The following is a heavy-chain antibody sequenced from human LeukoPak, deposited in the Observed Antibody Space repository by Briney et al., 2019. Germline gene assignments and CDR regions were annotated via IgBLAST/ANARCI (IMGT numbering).Heavy chain of an antibody. CDR2: IYYSGST. CDR1: GGSISSYY. D-gene: IGHD3-9*01. CDR3: ARGSIFDILTGYSPRPFDY. Sequence: PSETLSLTCTVSGGSISSYYWSWIRQPPGKGLEWIGYIYYSGSTNYNPSLKSRVTISVDTSKNQFSLKLSSVTAADTAVYYCARGSIFDILTGYSPRPFDYWGQGTLVTVSS. V-gene: IGHV4-59*01. J-gene: IGHJ4*02.